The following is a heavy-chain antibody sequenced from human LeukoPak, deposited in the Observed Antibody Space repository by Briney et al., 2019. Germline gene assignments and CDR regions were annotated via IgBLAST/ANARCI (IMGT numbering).Heavy chain of an antibody. D-gene: IGHD2-15*01. V-gene: IGHV3-48*01. J-gene: IGHJ4*02. CDR1: GFTFSTFS. CDR3: ARVGGYCSGGSCY. CDR2: ISSGSGTM. Sequence: GGSLRLSCAASGFTFSTFSMNWVRQAPGKGLGWVSYISSGSGTMYYADSVKGRFTVSRDNAKNSLYLQMDSLRAEDTAVYYCARVGGYCSGGSCYWGQGTLVTVSS.